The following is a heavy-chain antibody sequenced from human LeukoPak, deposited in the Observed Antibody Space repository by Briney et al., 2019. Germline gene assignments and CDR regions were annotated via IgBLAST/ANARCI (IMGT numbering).Heavy chain of an antibody. CDR2: INTSGGNT. CDR1: GFTFSSYA. D-gene: IGHD6-19*01. CDR3: AKGSGWYV. Sequence: GGSLRLSCAASGFTFSSYAMTWVRQAPGKGLEWVSVINTSGGNTDYADPMKGRFTISRDNSKNTLYLQMNSLRAEDTAVYYCAKGSGWYVWGQGTLVTVSS. V-gene: IGHV3-23*01. J-gene: IGHJ4*02.